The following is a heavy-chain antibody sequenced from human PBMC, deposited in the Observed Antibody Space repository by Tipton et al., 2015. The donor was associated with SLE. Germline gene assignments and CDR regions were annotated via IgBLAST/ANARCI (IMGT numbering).Heavy chain of an antibody. D-gene: IGHD6-19*01. Sequence: LRLSCAVYGGSFSGYYWTWIRQTPGKGLEWIGEINHRGSTNYNPSLNSRVAISVDTSKNQFSLRLSSVTAADTAIYYCARADSSGYYEIHYFDSWGQGTLVTVSS. CDR2: INHRGST. J-gene: IGHJ4*02. CDR3: ARADSSGYYEIHYFDS. CDR1: GGSFSGYY. V-gene: IGHV4-34*01.